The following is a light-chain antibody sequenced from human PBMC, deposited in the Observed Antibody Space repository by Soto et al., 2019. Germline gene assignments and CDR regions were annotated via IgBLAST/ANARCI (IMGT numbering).Light chain of an antibody. V-gene: IGKV3-20*01. J-gene: IGKJ4*01. CDR1: QSVSSSY. CDR2: GAS. Sequence: EIVLTQSPGTLSLSPGERATLSCRASQSVSSSYLAWYQQKPGQAPRLLIYGASSRATGIPDRFSGSGSGTGFTLTIIRLEPEDFAVYYCQQYGSSPLLTFGGGTKVEIK. CDR3: QQYGSSPLLT.